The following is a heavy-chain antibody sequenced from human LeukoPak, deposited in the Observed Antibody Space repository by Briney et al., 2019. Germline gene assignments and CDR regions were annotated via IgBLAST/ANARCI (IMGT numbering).Heavy chain of an antibody. CDR2: IWADGSKT. D-gene: IGHD6-13*01. J-gene: IGHJ4*02. CDR1: GFTFRSYG. CDR3: VSLSNPYTSRWDLDY. Sequence: PGGSLRLSCAASGFTFRSYGMHWVRQAPGKGLEWVAVIWADGSKTYYSDSVKGRFTISRDNSRNMLYLEMNSLRVEGTAVYYCVSLSNPYTSRWDLDYWGRGTLVTVSS. V-gene: IGHV3-33*01.